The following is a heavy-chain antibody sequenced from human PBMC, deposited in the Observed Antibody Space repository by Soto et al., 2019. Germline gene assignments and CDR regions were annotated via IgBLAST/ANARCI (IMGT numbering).Heavy chain of an antibody. CDR2: IYYSGST. CDR3: ARLTWDSYGEGLDY. J-gene: IGHJ4*02. CDR1: GGSISSSSYY. V-gene: IGHV4-39*01. Sequence: QLQLQESGPGLVKPSETLSLTCTVSGGSISSSSYYWGWIRQPPGKGLEWIGSIYYSGSTYYNPSLQSRVTISVDTSKNQFSLKLSSVTAADTAVYYCARLTWDSYGEGLDYWGQGTLVTVSS. D-gene: IGHD5-18*01.